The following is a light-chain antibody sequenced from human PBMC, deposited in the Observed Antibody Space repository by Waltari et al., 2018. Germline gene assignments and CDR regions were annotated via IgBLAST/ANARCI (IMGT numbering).Light chain of an antibody. Sequence: EIMMTQSPASLSVSPGDRVMLSCRASESVRSNLAWYQQKPGQSPRMIVYGASMRATGVPARFSGSGFGTDFTLTITSLQSEDVAVYYCQQYNNWPPLTFGQGTNLEIK. V-gene: IGKV3-15*01. CDR3: QQYNNWPPLT. J-gene: IGKJ2*01. CDR2: GAS. CDR1: ESVRSN.